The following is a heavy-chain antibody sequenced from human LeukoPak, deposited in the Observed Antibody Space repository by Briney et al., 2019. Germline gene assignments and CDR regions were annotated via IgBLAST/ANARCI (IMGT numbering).Heavy chain of an antibody. CDR2: ISAYNGNT. V-gene: IGHV1-18*01. D-gene: IGHD6-13*01. CDR3: ARDHGIAAADPDY. J-gene: IGHJ4*02. CDR1: GYTFTSYG. Sequence: ASVKVSCKASGYTFTSYGISWVRQAPGQGLEWMGWISAYNGNTNYAQKLQGRVTMTTDTSTSTACMELRSLRSDDTAVYYCARDHGIAAADPDYWGQGTLVTVSS.